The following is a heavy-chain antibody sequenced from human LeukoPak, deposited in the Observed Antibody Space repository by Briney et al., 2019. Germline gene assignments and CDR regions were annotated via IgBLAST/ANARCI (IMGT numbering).Heavy chain of an antibody. CDR1: GFTFSSYW. Sequence: GGSLRLSCAASGFTFSSYWMSWVRQAPGKGLEWVANIKQDGSEKYYVDSVKGRFTISRDNAKNSLYLQMNSLRAEDTAVYYCAREKSGYDFLFDYWGQGTLVTVSS. CDR3: AREKSGYDFLFDY. J-gene: IGHJ4*02. CDR2: IKQDGSEK. D-gene: IGHD5-12*01. V-gene: IGHV3-7*01.